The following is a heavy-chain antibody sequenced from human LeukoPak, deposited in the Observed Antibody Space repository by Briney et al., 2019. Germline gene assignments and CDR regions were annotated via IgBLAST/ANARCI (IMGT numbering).Heavy chain of an antibody. CDR2: IYYSGGT. J-gene: IGHJ4*02. Sequence: SETLSLTCTVSGGSISSYYWSWIRQPPGKGLEWIGYIYYSGGTNYNPSLKSRVTISVDTSKNQFSLKLSSVTAADTAVYYCARAEVGGYFDYWGQGTLVTVSS. V-gene: IGHV4-59*01. CDR3: ARAEVGGYFDY. D-gene: IGHD2-15*01. CDR1: GGSISSYY.